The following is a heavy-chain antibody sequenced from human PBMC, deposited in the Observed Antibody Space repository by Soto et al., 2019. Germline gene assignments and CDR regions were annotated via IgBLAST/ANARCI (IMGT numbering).Heavy chain of an antibody. Sequence: QVQLVQSGAEEKKPGASVKVSCKASGYTFTSYAMHWVRQAPGQRLEWMGWINAGNGNTKYSQKFPGRVTITRDTSAMTAYMALSSLRSEDTAVYSCARSIGVVTALDYWGQGTLVTVSS. V-gene: IGHV1-3*05. CDR3: ARSIGVVTALDY. CDR2: INAGNGNT. CDR1: GYTFTSYA. J-gene: IGHJ4*02. D-gene: IGHD2-21*02.